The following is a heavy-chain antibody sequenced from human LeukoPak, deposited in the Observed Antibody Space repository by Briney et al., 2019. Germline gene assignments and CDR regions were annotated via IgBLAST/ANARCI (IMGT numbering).Heavy chain of an antibody. CDR3: ARGDSSGYCDY. V-gene: IGHV3-30-3*01. CDR2: ISYDGSNK. D-gene: IGHD3-22*01. CDR1: GFTFSSCA. J-gene: IGHJ4*02. Sequence: GRSLRLSCAASGFTFSSCAMHWVRQAPGKGLEWVAVISYDGSNKYYADSVKGRFTISRDNSKNTLYLQMNSLRAEDTAVYYCARGDSSGYCDYWGQGTLVTVSS.